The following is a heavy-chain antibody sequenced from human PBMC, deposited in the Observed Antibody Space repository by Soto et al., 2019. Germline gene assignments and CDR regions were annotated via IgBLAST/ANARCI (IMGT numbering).Heavy chain of an antibody. CDR2: ISYDGSNK. Sequence: GSLRLSCAASGFTLSSYGMHWVRQAPGKGLEWVAVISYDGSNKYYADSVKGRFTISRDNSKNTLYLQMNSLRAEDTAVYYCAKDHSFGNFYYYYYGMDVWGQGTTVTVS. D-gene: IGHD5-18*01. CDR3: AKDHSFGNFYYYYYGMDV. J-gene: IGHJ6*02. V-gene: IGHV3-30*18. CDR1: GFTLSSYG.